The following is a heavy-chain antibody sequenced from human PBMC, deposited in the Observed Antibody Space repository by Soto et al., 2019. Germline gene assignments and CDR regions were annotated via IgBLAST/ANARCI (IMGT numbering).Heavy chain of an antibody. CDR3: ASSVVTTIPFAFAP. V-gene: IGHV4-39*01. CDR2: IYYSGST. D-gene: IGHD2-21*02. J-gene: IGHJ5*02. Sequence: QLQLQESGPGLVRPSETLSLTCTVSDGSISSSRYYWGWIRQPPGKGLEWIGNIYYSGSTYYNPSLKSRVTLSVDTSKNQFSLELSSVTAADTAVYYCASSVVTTIPFAFAPWGQGILVTVSS. CDR1: DGSISSSRYY.